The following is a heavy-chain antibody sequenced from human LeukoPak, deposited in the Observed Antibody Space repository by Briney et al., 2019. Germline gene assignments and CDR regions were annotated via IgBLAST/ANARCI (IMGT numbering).Heavy chain of an antibody. CDR3: ARDRSGTTGDY. V-gene: IGHV3-21*01. Sequence: GGSLRLSCAASGFTFSSYAMNWVRQAPGKGLEWVSAICSNDNNTYYANSVKGRFTISRDNAKNSLYLQMNSLRAEDTAVYYCARDRSGTTGDYWGQGTLVTVSS. CDR1: GFTFSSYA. D-gene: IGHD1-7*01. CDR2: ICSNDNNT. J-gene: IGHJ4*02.